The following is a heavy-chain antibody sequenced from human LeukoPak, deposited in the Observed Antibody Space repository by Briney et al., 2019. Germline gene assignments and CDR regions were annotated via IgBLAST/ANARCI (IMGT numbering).Heavy chain of an antibody. CDR3: ATNVPAVTIFGY. CDR1: GFTFSTYW. CDR2: INSDGSST. Sequence: GGSLRLSCAASGFTFSTYWMHWVRQAPGTGLVWVSLINSDGSSTNYADSVKGRFTISRDNAKNTLYLQMNSLRAEDTAVYYCATNVPAVTIFGYWGQGTLVTVSS. V-gene: IGHV3-74*01. J-gene: IGHJ4*02. D-gene: IGHD2-2*01.